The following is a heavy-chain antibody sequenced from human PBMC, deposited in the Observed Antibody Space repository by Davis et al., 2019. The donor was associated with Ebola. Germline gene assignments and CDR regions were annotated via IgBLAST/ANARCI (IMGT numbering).Heavy chain of an antibody. J-gene: IGHJ5*02. Sequence: SETLSLTCTVSGGYINTYWWSWIRQPPGKGLEWIGYIYYTGSTNYNPSLKSRVTISVDTSKNQFSLRLTSVTAADTAVYYCSRGSAGWQQLVPNWFDPWGQGTLVTVSS. CDR3: SRGSAGWQQLVPNWFDP. CDR1: GGYINTYW. V-gene: IGHV4-59*01. D-gene: IGHD6-13*01. CDR2: IYYTGST.